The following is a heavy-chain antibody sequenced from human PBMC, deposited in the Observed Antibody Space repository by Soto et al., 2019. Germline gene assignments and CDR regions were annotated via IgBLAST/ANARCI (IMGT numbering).Heavy chain of an antibody. CDR1: GFTFNNYA. Sequence: EVQLLQSGGGLVQPGGSLRLSCVASGFTFNNYAMSWVRQAPGKGLEWVSGISGSGGGTYYADSVKGRFTISRDNSKNTLYLQMNSLRAEDTGVYHCAKSREVYYYDWGGGGFDCWGQGTLVPVSS. D-gene: IGHD3-10*01. V-gene: IGHV3-23*01. CDR2: ISGSGGGT. CDR3: AKSREVYYYDWGGGGFDC. J-gene: IGHJ4*02.